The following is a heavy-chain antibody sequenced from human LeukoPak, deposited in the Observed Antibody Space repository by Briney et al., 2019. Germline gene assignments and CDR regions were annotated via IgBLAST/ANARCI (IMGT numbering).Heavy chain of an antibody. V-gene: IGHV3-48*03. CDR1: GFTFTGYE. Sequence: GGSLRLSCAASGFTFTGYEVNWVRQAPGKGLEWVSSISSTGSTMYYADSVKGRFTISRDNAKNSLYLQMNSLRAEDTSVYYCARAAYMARGVIITPPFDYWGQGALVTVSS. CDR2: ISSTGSTM. D-gene: IGHD3-10*01. J-gene: IGHJ4*02. CDR3: ARAAYMARGVIITPPFDY.